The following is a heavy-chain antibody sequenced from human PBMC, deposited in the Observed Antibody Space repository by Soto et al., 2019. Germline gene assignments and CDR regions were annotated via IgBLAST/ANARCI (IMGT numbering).Heavy chain of an antibody. CDR1: GYTFASYG. V-gene: IGHV1-18*01. Sequence: ASVKVSCKASGYTFASYGISWVRQAPGQGLEWMGWISAYNGNTNYAQKLQGRVTMTTDKSTSTAYMELRSLRSEDTAVYYCASGHYDSSGFDAFDIWGQGTMVTVSS. CDR2: ISAYNGNT. CDR3: ASGHYDSSGFDAFDI. D-gene: IGHD3-22*01. J-gene: IGHJ3*02.